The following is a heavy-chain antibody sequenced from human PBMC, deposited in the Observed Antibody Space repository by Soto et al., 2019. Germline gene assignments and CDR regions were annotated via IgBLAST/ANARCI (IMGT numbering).Heavy chain of an antibody. V-gene: IGHV3-53*01. CDR1: GFTVSSSY. CDR3: VRDSYGRA. CDR2: IYTGGAT. D-gene: IGHD2-15*01. J-gene: IGHJ5*01. Sequence: AGSMRLSCAASGFTVSSSYMSWVRQAPGKGLEWVSIIYTGGATYYADSVKGRFTISRDDSKNTLSLQMDGLRVEDTAIYDFVRDSYGRAWGHGTQGTLSS.